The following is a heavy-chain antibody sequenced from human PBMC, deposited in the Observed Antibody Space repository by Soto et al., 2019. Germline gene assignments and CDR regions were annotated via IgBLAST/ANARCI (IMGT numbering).Heavy chain of an antibody. J-gene: IGHJ4*02. V-gene: IGHV3-73*02. CDR3: TRPIAAAVF. CDR1: GFTFSGSA. CDR2: IRSKANSYAT. Sequence: EVQLVESGGGLVQPGGSLKLSCAASGFTFSGSAMHWVRQASGKGLEWVGRIRSKANSYATAYAASVKGRFTISRDDSKNTAYLQMNSLKTEDTAVYYCTRPIAAAVFWGQGTLVTVSS. D-gene: IGHD6-13*01.